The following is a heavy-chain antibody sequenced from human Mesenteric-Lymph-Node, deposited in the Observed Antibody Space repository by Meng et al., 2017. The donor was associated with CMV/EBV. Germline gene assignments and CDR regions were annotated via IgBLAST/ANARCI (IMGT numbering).Heavy chain of an antibody. J-gene: IGHJ4*02. V-gene: IGHV1-3*01. CDR2: INAGNGNT. CDR1: GYTFTSYA. D-gene: IGHD3-9*01. Sequence: SGYTFTSYAMHWVRQAPGQRREWMGWINAGNGNTKYSQKFQGRVTITRDTSASTAYMELSSLRSEDTAVYYCARARANYDILTGYGYWGQGTLVTVSS. CDR3: ARARANYDILTGYGY.